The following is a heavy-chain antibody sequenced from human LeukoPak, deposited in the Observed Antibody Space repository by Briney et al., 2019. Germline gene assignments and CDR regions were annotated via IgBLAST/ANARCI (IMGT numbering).Heavy chain of an antibody. CDR2: IKQDVSEK. CDR3: AKYGDYAYFEY. V-gene: IGHV3-7*01. D-gene: IGHD4-17*01. Sequence: GRSLRLSCTASGFTFCDYAMSWFRQAPGRGLEWVANIKQDVSEKYYVDSVKGRFTISRGNAKNSLYLQMNSLRAEDTAVYYCAKYGDYAYFEYWGQGTLVTVSS. J-gene: IGHJ4*02. CDR1: GFTFCDYA.